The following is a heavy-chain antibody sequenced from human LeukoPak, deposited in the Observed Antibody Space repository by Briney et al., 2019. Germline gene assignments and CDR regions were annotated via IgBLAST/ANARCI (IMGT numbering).Heavy chain of an antibody. CDR3: ANQDSTEYSYYFDF. D-gene: IGHD2/OR15-2a*01. J-gene: IGHJ4*02. CDR2: IRYDGSNK. CDR1: GFTFSSYG. V-gene: IGHV3-30*02. Sequence: GGSLRLSCVASGFTFSSYGMHWVRQAPGKWLEWVSFIRYDGSNKYYADSVKGRLTISRDNSKNTLYLQMNSLRAEDTAVYYCANQDSTEYSYYFDFWGQGTLVTVSS.